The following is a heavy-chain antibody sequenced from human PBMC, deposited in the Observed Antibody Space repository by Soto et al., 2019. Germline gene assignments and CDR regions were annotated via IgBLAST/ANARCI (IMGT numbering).Heavy chain of an antibody. D-gene: IGHD5-12*01. J-gene: IGHJ4*02. Sequence: EVQLVESGGGLVKPGGSLRLSCAASGFTFSNAWMNWVRQAPGKGLEWVGRIKSKTDGGTTDYAAPVKGRFTISRENSKNTLYLQMNSLKTAEPAADYCTTPGRGYDLAVYWGQGTLVTVPP. CDR3: TTPGRGYDLAVY. V-gene: IGHV3-15*07. CDR1: GFTFSNAW. CDR2: IKSKTDGGTT.